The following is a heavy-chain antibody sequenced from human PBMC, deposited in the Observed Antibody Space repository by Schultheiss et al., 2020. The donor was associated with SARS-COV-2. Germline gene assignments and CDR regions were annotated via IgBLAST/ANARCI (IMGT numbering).Heavy chain of an antibody. Sequence: GESLKISCAASGFTFDDYGMSWVRQAPGKGLEWVSAISGSGGSTYYADSVKGRFTISRDNSKNTLYLQMNSLRAEDTAVYYCAKRAAEYQLLYVDYWGQGTLVTVSS. CDR1: GFTFDDYG. J-gene: IGHJ4*02. D-gene: IGHD2-2*01. V-gene: IGHV3-23*01. CDR3: AKRAAEYQLLYVDY. CDR2: ISGSGGST.